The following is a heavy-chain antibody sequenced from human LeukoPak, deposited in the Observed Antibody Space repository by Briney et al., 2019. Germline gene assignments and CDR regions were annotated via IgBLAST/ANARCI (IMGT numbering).Heavy chain of an antibody. Sequence: PGGSLRLSCAASGFIFSSYGMHWVRQAPDKGLEWVAVIWYDGSNKYYADSVKGRLTISRDNSKNTLYLQMNSLRAEDTAVYYCSRDLYTSSSDYWGQGTLVTVSS. CDR2: IWYDGSNK. D-gene: IGHD6-13*01. J-gene: IGHJ4*02. CDR1: GFIFSSYG. V-gene: IGHV3-33*01. CDR3: SRDLYTSSSDY.